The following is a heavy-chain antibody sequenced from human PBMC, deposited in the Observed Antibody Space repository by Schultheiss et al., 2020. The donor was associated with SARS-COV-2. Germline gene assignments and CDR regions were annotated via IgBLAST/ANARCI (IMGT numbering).Heavy chain of an antibody. CDR2: IYYSGST. V-gene: IGHV4-39*07. J-gene: IGHJ4*02. D-gene: IGHD1-1*01. CDR1: GGSISSSSYY. Sequence: GSLRLSCTVSGGSISSSSYYWGWIRQPPGKGLEWIGSIYYSGSTYYNPSLKSRVTISVDTSKNQFSLKLSSVTAADTAVYYCARDPLASRVHEFDYWGQGTLVTVSS. CDR3: ARDPLASRVHEFDY.